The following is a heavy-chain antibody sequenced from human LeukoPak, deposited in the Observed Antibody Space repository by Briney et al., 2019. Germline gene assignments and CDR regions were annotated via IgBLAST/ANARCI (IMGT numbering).Heavy chain of an antibody. V-gene: IGHV3-9*01. J-gene: IGHJ4*02. CDR1: TLTFANYS. D-gene: IGHD3-10*01. Sequence: SLTLSSAVSTLTFANYSTHCDRHAAKDLIEWDSGISWNSGSIGYADSVKGRFTISRENAKNSLYLQMNSLRAEDTALYYCAKAKVVRGKYYFDYWGQGTLVTVSS. CDR2: ISWNSGSI. CDR3: AKAKVVRGKYYFDY.